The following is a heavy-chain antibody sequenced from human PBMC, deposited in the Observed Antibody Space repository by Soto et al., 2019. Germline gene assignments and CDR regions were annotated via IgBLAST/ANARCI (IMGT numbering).Heavy chain of an antibody. CDR3: ARLVYDTRLNYMYFDF. CDR2: IFHDGTA. J-gene: IGHJ4*02. CDR1: VVSISSGNW. D-gene: IGHD2-8*01. V-gene: IGHV4-4*01. Sequence: ETLSLTCAVSVVSISSGNWWTCVRQTPQRGLEYIGEIFHDGTANYYPSFERRVAISVDTSKNQFSLKLTSVTAADTAIYFCARLVYDTRLNYMYFDFWGQGALVTVSS.